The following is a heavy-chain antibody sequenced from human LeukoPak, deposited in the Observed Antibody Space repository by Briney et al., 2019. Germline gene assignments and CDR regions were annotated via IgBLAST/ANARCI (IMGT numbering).Heavy chain of an antibody. CDR2: IYHDGST. CDR1: GVSVSSGSYF. Sequence: SETLSLTCTVSGVSVSSGSYFWSWIRQPPGEGPQWIGYIYHDGSTNYSPSLRSRVSISVDTSKNQFSLRLSSVTTADTAVYFCATFFDFWFGPWGQGTQVTVSS. J-gene: IGHJ5*02. CDR3: ATFFDFWFGP. V-gene: IGHV4-61*01. D-gene: IGHD5/OR15-5a*01.